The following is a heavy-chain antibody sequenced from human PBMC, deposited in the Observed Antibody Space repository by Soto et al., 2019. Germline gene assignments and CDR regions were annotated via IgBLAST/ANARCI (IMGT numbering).Heavy chain of an antibody. V-gene: IGHV4-31*03. CDR1: GGSISSGGYY. CDR2: IYYSGST. Sequence: PSETLSLTCTVSGGSISSGGYYWSWIRQHPGKGLEWIGYIYYSGSTYYNPSLKSRVTISVDTSKNQFSLKLSSVTAADTAVYYCARGPEVRMVYAYEGRLWFDPWGQGSLVTVSS. D-gene: IGHD2-8*01. CDR3: ARGPEVRMVYAYEGRLWFDP. J-gene: IGHJ5*02.